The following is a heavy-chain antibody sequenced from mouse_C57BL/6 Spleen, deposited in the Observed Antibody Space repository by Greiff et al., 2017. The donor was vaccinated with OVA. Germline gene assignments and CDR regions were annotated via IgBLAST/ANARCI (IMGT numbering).Heavy chain of an antibody. D-gene: IGHD1-1*01. V-gene: IGHV14-4*01. CDR1: GFNIKDDY. CDR3: TTRTTVVATADYYYAMDY. Sequence: EVKLQESGAELVRPGASVKLSCTASGFNIKDDYMHWVKQRPEQGLEWIGWIDPENGDTEYASKFQGKATITADKSSNTAYLQGSSLTSGDPAFYYCTTRTTVVATADYYYAMDYWGQGTSVTVSS. CDR2: IDPENGDT. J-gene: IGHJ4*01.